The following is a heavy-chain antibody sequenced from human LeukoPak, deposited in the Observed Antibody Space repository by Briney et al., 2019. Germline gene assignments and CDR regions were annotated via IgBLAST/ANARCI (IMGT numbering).Heavy chain of an antibody. CDR3: ARVLRSGGDWDAFDI. CDR1: GFTFSSYS. CDR2: ISSSSSTI. Sequence: PPGGSLRLSCAASGFTFSSYSMNWVRQAPGKGLEWVSYISSSSSTIYYADSVKGRFTISRDNAKNSLYLQMNSLRAEDTAVYYCARVLRSGGDWDAFDIWGQGTMVTVSS. V-gene: IGHV3-48*01. D-gene: IGHD2-15*01. J-gene: IGHJ3*02.